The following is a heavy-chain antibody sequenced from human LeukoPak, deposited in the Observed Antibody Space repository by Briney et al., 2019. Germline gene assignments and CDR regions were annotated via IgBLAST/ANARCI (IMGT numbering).Heavy chain of an antibody. CDR2: ISLTGLT. CDR3: SRENGAFSPFGY. Sequence: SGTLSLTCGVSGGSTSNTNWWSWVRQPPGQGLEWIGEISLTGLTHYNPSLESRVTVSLDKSKNQLSLNLTSVTAADTAVYYCSRENGAFSPFGYWGQGTLVTVLS. V-gene: IGHV4-4*02. J-gene: IGHJ4*02. CDR1: GGSTSNTNW. D-gene: IGHD2-8*01.